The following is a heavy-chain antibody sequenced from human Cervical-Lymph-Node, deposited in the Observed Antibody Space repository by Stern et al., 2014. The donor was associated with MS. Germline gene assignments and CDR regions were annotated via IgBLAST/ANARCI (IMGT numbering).Heavy chain of an antibody. D-gene: IGHD4-17*01. CDR1: GFSLSTSGVG. J-gene: IGHJ4*02. V-gene: IGHV2-5*02. Sequence: QVTLRESGPTLVKPTQTLSLTCTFSGFSLSTSGVGVGWIRQSPGKALDLLELIYWDDDKPYSPSLKSRLTITKDTSKNQVVLTMTNLDPVDTATYYCAHSPDYGSRNDYWGQGTLVTVSS. CDR2: IYWDDDK. CDR3: AHSPDYGSRNDY.